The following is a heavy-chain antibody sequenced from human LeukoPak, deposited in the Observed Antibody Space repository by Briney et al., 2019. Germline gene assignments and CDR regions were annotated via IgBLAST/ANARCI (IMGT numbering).Heavy chain of an antibody. J-gene: IGHJ4*02. CDR2: ISAYNGNT. CDR3: ASAIWFGELFAED. CDR1: GYTFTNYG. Sequence: ASVKVSCKASGYTFTNYGISWVRQAPGQGLEWMGWISAYNGNTNYAQRLQGRVTMTTDTSTSTAYMELRSLRSDDTAAYYCASAIWFGELFAEDWGQGTLVTVSS. D-gene: IGHD3-10*01. V-gene: IGHV1-18*01.